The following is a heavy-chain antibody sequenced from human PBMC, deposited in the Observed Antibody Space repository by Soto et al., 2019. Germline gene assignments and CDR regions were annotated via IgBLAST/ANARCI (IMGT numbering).Heavy chain of an antibody. Sequence: GASVKVSCKASGYTFTSYGISWVRQAPGQGLEWMGWISAYNGNTNYAQKLQGRVTMTTDTSTSTAYMELRSLRSDDTAVYYCARDHPDYYGSGSYYKPWGQGTLVTVSS. V-gene: IGHV1-18*01. CDR1: GYTFTSYG. D-gene: IGHD3-10*01. J-gene: IGHJ4*02. CDR3: ARDHPDYYGSGSYYKP. CDR2: ISAYNGNT.